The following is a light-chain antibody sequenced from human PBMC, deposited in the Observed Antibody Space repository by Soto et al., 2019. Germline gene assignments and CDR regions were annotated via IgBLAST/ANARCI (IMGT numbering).Light chain of an antibody. V-gene: IGKV3-20*01. Sequence: EFVLTQSPGTLSLSPGERATLSCRASQTVRNNYLAWYQQKPGQAPRLLIYDASSRATGIPDRFSGGGSGTDFTLTITSLQSEDFATYYCQQLNSYPLTFGGGTKVDIK. CDR2: DAS. CDR1: QTVRNNY. CDR3: QQLNSYPLT. J-gene: IGKJ4*01.